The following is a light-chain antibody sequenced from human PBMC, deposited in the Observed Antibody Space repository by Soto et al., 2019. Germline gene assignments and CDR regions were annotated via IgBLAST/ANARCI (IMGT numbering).Light chain of an antibody. V-gene: IGKV3-20*01. CDR1: QSVSSY. CDR2: GAS. CDR3: QQYGSSST. Sequence: EIVMTQSPATLSVSPGERATLSCRASQSVSSYLAWYQQQPGQAPRLLIYGASSRPTGIPDRFSGSGSGTDFTLTISRLEPEDFAVYYCQQYGSSSTFGQGTRLEIK. J-gene: IGKJ5*01.